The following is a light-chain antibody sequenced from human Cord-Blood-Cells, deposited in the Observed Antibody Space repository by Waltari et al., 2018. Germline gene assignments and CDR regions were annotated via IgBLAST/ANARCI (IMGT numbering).Light chain of an antibody. V-gene: IGKV3-11*01. CDR3: QQRSNWPPIT. Sequence: ELALTKSPATLYSSPGERSTLSCRASTRVSRYLAWYQQKPGQAPRLLIYDASNRATGIPARFSGSGSGTDFTLTISSLEPEDFAVYYCQQRSNWPPITFGQGTRLEIK. CDR2: DAS. J-gene: IGKJ5*01. CDR1: TRVSRY.